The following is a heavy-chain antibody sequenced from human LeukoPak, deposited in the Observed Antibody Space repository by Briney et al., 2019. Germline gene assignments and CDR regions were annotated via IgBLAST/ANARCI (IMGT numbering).Heavy chain of an antibody. CDR1: GGSISSSSYY. CDR2: IYYSGST. V-gene: IGHV4-39*07. J-gene: IGHJ4*02. D-gene: IGHD1-26*01. CDR3: ASSPVGATDY. Sequence: SETLSLTCTVSGGSISSSSYYWGWIRQPPGKGLEWIGSIYYSGSTYYNPSLKSRVTISVDTSKNQFSLKLSSVTAADTAVYYCASSPVGATDYWGQGILVTVSS.